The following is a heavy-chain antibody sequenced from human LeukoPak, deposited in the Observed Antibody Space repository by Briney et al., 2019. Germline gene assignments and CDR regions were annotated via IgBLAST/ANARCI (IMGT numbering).Heavy chain of an antibody. CDR2: MNTNSGKT. CDR3: AAGIAAARTFY. CDR1: GYTFTSYD. J-gene: IGHJ4*02. Sequence: GASVKVSCKASGYTFTSYDINWVGQATGQGREGMGWMNTNSGKTGYAQKFQGRGTMTRNTSISTAYMELSSLRSEDTAVYYCAAGIAAARTFYWGQGTLVTVSS. D-gene: IGHD6-13*01. V-gene: IGHV1-8*01.